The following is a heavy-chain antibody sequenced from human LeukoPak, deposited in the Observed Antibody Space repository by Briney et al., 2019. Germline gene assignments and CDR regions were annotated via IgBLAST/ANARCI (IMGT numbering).Heavy chain of an antibody. CDR3: ARWKGYCSSTSYYYYYYYMDV. J-gene: IGHJ6*03. Sequence: GGSLRLSCAASGFTSSSYWMSWVRQAPGKGLEWVANIKQDGSEKYYVDSVKGRFTISRDNAKNSLYLQMNSLRAEDTAVYYCARWKGYCSSTSYYYYYYYMDVWGKGTTVTVSS. CDR2: IKQDGSEK. V-gene: IGHV3-7*01. D-gene: IGHD2-2*01. CDR1: GFTSSSYW.